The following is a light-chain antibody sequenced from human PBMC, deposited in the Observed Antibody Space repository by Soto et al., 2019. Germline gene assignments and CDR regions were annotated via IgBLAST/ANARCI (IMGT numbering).Light chain of an antibody. V-gene: IGKV1-39*01. CDR3: QQSYSSSPWT. CDR1: ESISTY. CDR2: RAA. J-gene: IGKJ1*01. Sequence: DIQMTQSPSSLSASVVDRVTISCRASESISTYLNWYQQKPGTAPRLLIYRAASVKSGVPPRISGSGSGRDFTLTISSLRPEDVATYFCQQSYSSSPWTFGQGTKVDI.